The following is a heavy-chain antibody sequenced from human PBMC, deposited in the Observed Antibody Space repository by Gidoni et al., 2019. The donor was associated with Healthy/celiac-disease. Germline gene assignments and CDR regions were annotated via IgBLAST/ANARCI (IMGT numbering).Heavy chain of an antibody. Sequence: EVQLLESGGGLVQPGGSLRLSCAASGFTFSSYDMSWVRQAPGKGLEWDSAISGSGGSKYYADSVKGRFTISRDNSKNTLYLQMNSLRAEDTAVYYCAKGPRSGDGYLDYWGQGTLVTVSS. CDR2: ISGSGGSK. J-gene: IGHJ4*02. CDR3: AKGPRSGDGYLDY. D-gene: IGHD6-25*01. V-gene: IGHV3-23*01. CDR1: GFTFSSYD.